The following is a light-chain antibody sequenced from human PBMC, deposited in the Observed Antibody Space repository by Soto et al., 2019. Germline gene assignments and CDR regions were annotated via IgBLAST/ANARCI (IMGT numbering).Light chain of an antibody. CDR2: DAS. J-gene: IGKJ2*01. CDR1: QSVSSY. Sequence: EIVLPQSPATLSLSPGARATLSCRASQSVSSYLAWYQQKPGQAPRLLIYDASNRSTGIPARFSGSGSGTDFTLTISSLEPEDVAVYYCQQRSNWPPYTVGQGTKLEIK. CDR3: QQRSNWPPYT. V-gene: IGKV3-11*01.